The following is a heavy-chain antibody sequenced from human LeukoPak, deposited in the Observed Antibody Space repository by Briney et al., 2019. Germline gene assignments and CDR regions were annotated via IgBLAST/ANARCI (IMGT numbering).Heavy chain of an antibody. CDR3: ATAEQQLVRGGYYYYMDV. J-gene: IGHJ6*03. V-gene: IGHV1-46*01. CDR1: GYTFTSYY. Sequence: ASVKVSCKASGYTFTSYYMHWVRQAPGQGLEWMGIINPSGGSTSYAQKFQGRVTMTEDTSTDTAYMELSSLRSEDTAVYYCATAEQQLVRGGYYYYMDVWGKGTTVTVSS. CDR2: INPSGGST. D-gene: IGHD6-13*01.